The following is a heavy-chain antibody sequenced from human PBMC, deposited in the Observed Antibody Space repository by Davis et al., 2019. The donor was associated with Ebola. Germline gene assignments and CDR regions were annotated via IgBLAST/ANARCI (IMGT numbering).Heavy chain of an antibody. CDR3: ARHPYYYYGMDV. CDR1: GYSFITYW. V-gene: IGHV5-10-1*01. CDR2: IDPSDSYT. Sequence: GESLKISCKASGYSFITYWISWVRQMPGKGLEWMGRIDPSDSYTNYSPSFQGHVTISADKSISTAYLQWSSLKASDTAMYYCARHPYYYYGMDVWGQGTTVTVSS. J-gene: IGHJ6*02.